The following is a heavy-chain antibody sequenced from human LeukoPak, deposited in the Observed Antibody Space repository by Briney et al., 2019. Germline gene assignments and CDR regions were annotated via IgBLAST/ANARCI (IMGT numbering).Heavy chain of an antibody. CDR3: ARSAMAPYYFDY. CDR2: IYYSGST. Sequence: SETLSLTCTVSGGSISSYYWSWIRQPPGKGLEWIGYIYYSGSTNYNPSLKSRVTISVDTSKNQFSLKLSSVTAADTAVYYCARSAMAPYYFDYWGQGTLVTVPS. CDR1: GGSISSYY. D-gene: IGHD5-18*01. V-gene: IGHV4-59*08. J-gene: IGHJ4*02.